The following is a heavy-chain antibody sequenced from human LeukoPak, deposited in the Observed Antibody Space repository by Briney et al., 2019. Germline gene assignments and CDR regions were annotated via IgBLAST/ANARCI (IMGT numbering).Heavy chain of an antibody. CDR2: IYYSGST. V-gene: IGHV4-59*08. D-gene: IGHD3-22*01. CDR3: ARGPYDSSGYFDY. J-gene: IGHJ4*02. CDR1: GGSISSYY. Sequence: PSETLSLTCTVSGGSISSYYWSWIRQPPGKGLEWIGYIYYSGSTNYNPSLKSRVTISVDTSKNQFSLKLSSVSAADTGVYYCARGPYDSSGYFDYWGQGTLVTVSS.